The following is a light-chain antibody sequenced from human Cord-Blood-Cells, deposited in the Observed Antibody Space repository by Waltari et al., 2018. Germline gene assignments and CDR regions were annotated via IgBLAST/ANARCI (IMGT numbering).Light chain of an antibody. V-gene: IGLV4-69*01. J-gene: IGLJ3*02. Sequence: QLVLTQSPSASASLGASVKLTCTLSSGHSSYAIAWHQQQPEKGPRYLMKLNSDGSHSKGDGNPDRFSGSSSGAERYLTISSLRSEEEADYYCQTWGTGIRVFGGGTKLTVL. CDR1: SGHSSYA. CDR3: QTWGTGIRV. CDR2: LNSDGSH.